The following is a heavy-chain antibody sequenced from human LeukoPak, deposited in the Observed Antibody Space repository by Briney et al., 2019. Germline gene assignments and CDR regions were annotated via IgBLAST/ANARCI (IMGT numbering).Heavy chain of an antibody. J-gene: IGHJ4*02. CDR3: ARDRVAGSTYAEGNYFDY. D-gene: IGHD6-19*01. CDR2: IYHSGST. CDR1: GYSISSGYY. Sequence: SETLSLTCAVSGYSISSGYYWGWIRQPPGKGLEWIGSIYHSGSTYYNPSLKSRVTISVDTSKNQFSLKLSSVTAADTAVYYCARDRVAGSTYAEGNYFDYWGQGTLVTVSS. V-gene: IGHV4-38-2*02.